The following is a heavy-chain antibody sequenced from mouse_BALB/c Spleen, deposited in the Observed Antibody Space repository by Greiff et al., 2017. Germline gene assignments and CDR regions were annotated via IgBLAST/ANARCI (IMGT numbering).Heavy chain of an antibody. CDR3: SRGGGYYGAMDV. CDR2: ISYSGST. V-gene: IGHV3-2*02. J-gene: IGHJ4*01. D-gene: IGHD1-1*01. Sequence: VQLKESGPGLVKPSQSLSLTCTVTGYSITSDYAWNCLRQFPGNKLEWMGYISYSGSTSYNPSLKSRISITRDTSKNQFFLQLNSVTTEDTATCYCSRGGGYYGAMDVWGEGTSVTVSS. CDR1: GYSITSDYA.